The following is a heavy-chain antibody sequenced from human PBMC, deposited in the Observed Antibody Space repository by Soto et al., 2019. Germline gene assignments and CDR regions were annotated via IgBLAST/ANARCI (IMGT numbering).Heavy chain of an antibody. Sequence: QVHVQQWGAGLLKPSETLSLTCAVSGESYNPYFWSWFRQPPGKGLEWIAEINQSGGTYYNPSLKSRLVISLDTSKNQFSLTLNSVTAAETGMYYCAIGQGGTNYWGQGTLVTVSS. CDR1: GESYNPYF. D-gene: IGHD3-16*01. V-gene: IGHV4-34*02. CDR3: AIGQGGTNY. J-gene: IGHJ4*02. CDR2: INQSGGT.